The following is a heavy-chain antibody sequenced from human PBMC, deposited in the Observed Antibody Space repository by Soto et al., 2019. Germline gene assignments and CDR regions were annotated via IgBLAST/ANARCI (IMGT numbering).Heavy chain of an antibody. CDR2: IYYSGST. J-gene: IGHJ3*02. CDR3: ARTHCRRTSGAGAAFDI. V-gene: IGHV4-59*01. CDR1: GGSISSYY. Sequence: SETLSLTCTVSGGSISSYYWSWIRQPPGKGLEWIGYIYYSGSTNYNPSLKSRVTISVDTSKKQFSLKLRSVTAADTAVYYCARTHCRRTSGAGAAFDIWGQGTMVTVSS. D-gene: IGHD2-2*01.